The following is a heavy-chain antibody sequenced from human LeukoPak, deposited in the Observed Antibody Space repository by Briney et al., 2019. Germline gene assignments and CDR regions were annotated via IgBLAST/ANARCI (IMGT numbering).Heavy chain of an antibody. CDR3: AKTYYYDSSGYYSPYYYGMDV. V-gene: IGHV3-30-3*01. J-gene: IGHJ6*02. Sequence: PGGSLRLSCAASGFTFSSYAMHWVRQAPGKGLEWVAVISYDGSNKYYADSVKGRFTISRDNSKNTLYLQMNSLRAEDTAVYYCAKTYYYDSSGYYSPYYYGMDVWGQGTTVTVSS. CDR1: GFTFSSYA. D-gene: IGHD3-22*01. CDR2: ISYDGSNK.